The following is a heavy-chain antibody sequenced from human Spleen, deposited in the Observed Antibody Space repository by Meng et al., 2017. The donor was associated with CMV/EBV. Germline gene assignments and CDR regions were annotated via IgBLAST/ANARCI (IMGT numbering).Heavy chain of an antibody. V-gene: IGHV4-59*12. CDR3: ARDVVVVGATTQGYYHYGLDV. CDR1: GGSISSYY. Sequence: SETLSLTCSVSGGSISSYYWSWIRQPPGKGLEWIGYIYDSGRTNYSPSLKSRVTISEDTSKNQFSVKLSSVTAADTAVYYCARDVVVVGATTQGYYHYGLDVWGQGTTVTVSS. CDR2: IYDSGRT. J-gene: IGHJ6*02. D-gene: IGHD2-15*01.